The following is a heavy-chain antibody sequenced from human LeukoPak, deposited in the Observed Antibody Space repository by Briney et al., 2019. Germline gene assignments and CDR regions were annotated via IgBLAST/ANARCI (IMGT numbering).Heavy chain of an antibody. Sequence: ASVKVSCKASGYTFTSYDINWVRRATGQGLEWMGWMNPNSGNTGYAQKFQGRVTMTRNTSISTAYMELSSLRSEDTAVYYCARDSSGWYHWFGPWGQGTLVTVSS. D-gene: IGHD6-19*01. CDR2: MNPNSGNT. J-gene: IGHJ5*02. CDR1: GYTFTSYD. V-gene: IGHV1-8*01. CDR3: ARDSSGWYHWFGP.